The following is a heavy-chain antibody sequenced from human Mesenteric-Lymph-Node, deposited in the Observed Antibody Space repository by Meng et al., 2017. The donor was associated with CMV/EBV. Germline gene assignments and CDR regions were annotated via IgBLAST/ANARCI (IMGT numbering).Heavy chain of an antibody. J-gene: IGHJ5*02. V-gene: IGHV3-30*04. CDR3: ASTTSGGWTP. CDR2: IWYDGTEE. CDR1: GFTFSTYA. Sequence: LSCAASGFTFSTYAMHWVRQAPGKGLEWVAAIWYDGTEEFYADSVKGRFTVSRDNSKNTLYLQMNSLRAEDTAMYYCASTTSGGWTPWGQGTLVTVSS. D-gene: IGHD3/OR15-3a*01.